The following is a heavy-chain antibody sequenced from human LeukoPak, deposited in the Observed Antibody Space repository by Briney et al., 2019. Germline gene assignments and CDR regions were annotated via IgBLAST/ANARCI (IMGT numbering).Heavy chain of an antibody. CDR1: GFTFSDYG. Sequence: PGGSLRLSCAASGFTFSDYGMHWVRQAPGKGLEWVSYISSSSSTIYYADSVKGRFTISRDNAKNSLYLQMNSLRAEDTAVYYCARDYDYVWGSYRHNVGMDVWGQGTTVTVSS. J-gene: IGHJ6*02. CDR3: ARDYDYVWGSYRHNVGMDV. V-gene: IGHV3-48*04. D-gene: IGHD3-16*02. CDR2: ISSSSSTI.